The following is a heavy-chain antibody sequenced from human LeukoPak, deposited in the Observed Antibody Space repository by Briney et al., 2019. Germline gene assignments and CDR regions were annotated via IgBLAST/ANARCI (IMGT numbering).Heavy chain of an antibody. CDR2: IYTSGST. J-gene: IGHJ6*03. D-gene: IGHD3-3*01. V-gene: IGHV4-61*02. CDR3: ARVYGFWSGSIKRGGYYYYMDV. CDR1: GGSISSGSYY. Sequence: SETLSLTCTVSGGSISSGSYYWSWIRQPAGKGLEWIGRIYTSGSTNYNPSLKSRVTISVDTSKNQFSLKLSSVTAADTAVYYCARVYGFWSGSIKRGGYYYYMDVWGKGTTVTVSS.